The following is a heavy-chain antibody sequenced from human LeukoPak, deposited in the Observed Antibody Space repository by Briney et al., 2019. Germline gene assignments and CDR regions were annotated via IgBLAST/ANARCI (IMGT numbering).Heavy chain of an antibody. J-gene: IGHJ6*02. V-gene: IGHV3-33*01. Sequence: GGSLRLSCAASGFTFSRYAMHWVRQAPGKGLEWVAVMWFDGSNKYYADSVKGRFTTSRDNSKNTLYLQMNSLRAEDTAVYYCAGDSSSDSYYYYYGMDVWGQGTTVTVSS. CDR2: MWFDGSNK. CDR1: GFTFSRYA. D-gene: IGHD3-10*01. CDR3: AGDSSSDSYYYYYGMDV.